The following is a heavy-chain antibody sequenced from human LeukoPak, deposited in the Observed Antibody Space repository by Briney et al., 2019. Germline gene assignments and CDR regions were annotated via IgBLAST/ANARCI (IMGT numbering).Heavy chain of an antibody. J-gene: IGHJ4*02. V-gene: IGHV1-18*01. D-gene: IGHD6-19*01. CDR1: RYTFTSYG. CDR3: ARDLASGWDTGSGY. CDR2: ISGYSGNT. Sequence: GASVKVSCKASRYTFTSYGISWVRQAPGQGLEWMGWISGYSGNTHYAQKFQDRVAMTTDTSTSTAYMELRSLSSDDTAIYYCARDLASGWDTGSGYWGQGTLVTVSS.